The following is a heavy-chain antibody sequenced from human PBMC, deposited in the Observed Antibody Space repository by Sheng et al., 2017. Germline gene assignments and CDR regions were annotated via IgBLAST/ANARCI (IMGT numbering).Heavy chain of an antibody. D-gene: IGHD2-2*01. CDR2: ISSSGSST. CDR3: ARDHCSSTSCYGGNDY. V-gene: IGHV3-48*03. Sequence: EVQLVESGGGLVKPGGSLRLSCAASGFTFSSYEMNWVRQAPGKGLEWVSYISSSGSSTYYADSVKGRFTISRDNAKNSLYLQMNSLRAEDTAVYYCARDHCSSTSCYGGNDYWGQGTLVTVSS. J-gene: IGHJ4*02. CDR1: GFTFSSYE.